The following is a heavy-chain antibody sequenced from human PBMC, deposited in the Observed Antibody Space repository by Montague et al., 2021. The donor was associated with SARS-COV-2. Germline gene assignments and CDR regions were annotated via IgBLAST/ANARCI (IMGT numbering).Heavy chain of an antibody. V-gene: IGHV3-30*04. J-gene: IGHJ3*02. D-gene: IGHD1-26*01. Sequence: SLRLSCAASGFIFSNFAFHWVRQAPGKGLEWVAVISYDGSNKYYVDSVKGRFTISRDNSKNTLYLQMNSLRAEDTAVYYCARSLSGSYWGAFDIWGQGTMVTVSS. CDR2: ISYDGSNK. CDR3: ARSLSGSYWGAFDI. CDR1: GFIFSNFA.